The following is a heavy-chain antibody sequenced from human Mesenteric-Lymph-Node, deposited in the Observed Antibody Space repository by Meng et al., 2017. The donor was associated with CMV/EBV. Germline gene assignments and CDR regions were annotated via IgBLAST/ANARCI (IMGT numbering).Heavy chain of an antibody. CDR1: GFTFSSYS. V-gene: IGHV3-48*04. Sequence: ESLKISCAASGFTFSSYSMNWVRQAPGKGLEWVSSISSSSSTIYYADSVKGRFTISRDNAKTSLYLQMNGLRAEDTAVYYCARDEGVGNYYYYYGMDVWGQGTTVTVSS. D-gene: IGHD3-3*01. CDR2: ISSSSSTI. J-gene: IGHJ6*02. CDR3: ARDEGVGNYYYYYGMDV.